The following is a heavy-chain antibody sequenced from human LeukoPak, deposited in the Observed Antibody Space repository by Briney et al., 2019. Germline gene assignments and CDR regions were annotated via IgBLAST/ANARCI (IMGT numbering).Heavy chain of an antibody. J-gene: IGHJ4*02. V-gene: IGHV3-23*01. D-gene: IGHD4/OR15-4a*01. CDR1: GFTFSSYA. CDR2: ISGSGGST. Sequence: GGSLRLSCAAPGFTFSSYAMSWVRQAPGKGLEWVSAISGSGGSTYYADSVKGRFTISRDNSKNTLYLQMNSLRAEDTAVYYCARRAGAYSHPYDYWGEGTLVSVSS. CDR3: ARRAGAYSHPYDY.